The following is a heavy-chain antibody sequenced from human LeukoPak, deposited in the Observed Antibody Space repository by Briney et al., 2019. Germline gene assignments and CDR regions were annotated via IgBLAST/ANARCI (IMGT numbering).Heavy chain of an antibody. V-gene: IGHV4-59*01. D-gene: IGHD3-10*01. CDR3: ARGGSGISNAFDI. CDR2: LYYSGST. J-gene: IGHJ3*02. Sequence: PSETLSLTCGVSGGSFSGYYWSWIRQPPGKGLEWIGYLYYSGSTNSNPSLKSRVTMSVDTSKNQFSLKLRSVTAADTAVYYCARGGSGISNAFDIWGQGTMVTVSS. CDR1: GGSFSGYY.